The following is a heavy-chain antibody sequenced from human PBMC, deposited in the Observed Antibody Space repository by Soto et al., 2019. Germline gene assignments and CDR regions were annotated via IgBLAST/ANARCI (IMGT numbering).Heavy chain of an antibody. CDR1: GGSISSGGYY. Sequence: QVQLQESGPGLVKASQTLSLTCTVSGGSISSGGYYWSWIRQQPGKGLEWIGYIYDSGSTYYSPSLKRRLSISGDTSKNQLSLTLTSVTAADTAVYYCARGEVRTTFRHWGQGTLVTVSS. CDR3: ARGEVRTTFRH. J-gene: IGHJ4*02. CDR2: IYDSGST. D-gene: IGHD3-10*01. V-gene: IGHV4-31*03.